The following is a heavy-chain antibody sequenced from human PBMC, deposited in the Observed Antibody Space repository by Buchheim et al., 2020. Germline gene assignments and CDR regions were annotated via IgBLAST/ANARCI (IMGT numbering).Heavy chain of an antibody. V-gene: IGHV3-7*01. D-gene: IGHD6-19*01. CDR3: AQWLGPEHYYYLGMDV. Sequence: EVQLVESGGGLVQPGGSLRLSCAASGFTFSSYWMSWVRQAPGKGLEWVSNIRQDGSEKYYVDSVKGRFTISRDNAKNSLYLQMNSLRAEHTAVYYCAQWLGPEHYYYLGMDVWGQGTT. J-gene: IGHJ6*02. CDR2: IRQDGSEK. CDR1: GFTFSSYW.